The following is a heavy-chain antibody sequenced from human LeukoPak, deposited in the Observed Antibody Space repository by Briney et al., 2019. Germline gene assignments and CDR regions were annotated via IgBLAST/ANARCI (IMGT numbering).Heavy chain of an antibody. CDR2: IYYSGTT. V-gene: IGHV4-39*01. CDR1: GGSISSGDYY. J-gene: IGHJ4*02. CDR3: ARRSPNWAYYFDY. D-gene: IGHD1-1*01. Sequence: SETLSLTCSVSGGSISSGDYYWGWIRQPPGKGLEWIGSIYYSGTTYYNPSLKSRVIISVDTSKNQFSLKLRSVTAADTAVYYCARRSPNWAYYFDYWGQGSLVTVSS.